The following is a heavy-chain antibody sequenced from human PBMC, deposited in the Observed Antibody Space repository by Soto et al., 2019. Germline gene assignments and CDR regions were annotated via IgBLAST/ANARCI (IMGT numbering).Heavy chain of an antibody. CDR3: ARGYSRYFDWLTPYGMDV. Sequence: AETLSLTCTVSGGSISSYYWSWIRQPPGKGLEWIGYIYYSGSANYNPSLKSRVTISVDTSKNQFSLKLSSVTAADTAVYYCARGYSRYFDWLTPYGMDVWGQGTTVTVSS. D-gene: IGHD3-9*01. J-gene: IGHJ6*02. V-gene: IGHV4-59*01. CDR2: IYYSGSA. CDR1: GGSISSYY.